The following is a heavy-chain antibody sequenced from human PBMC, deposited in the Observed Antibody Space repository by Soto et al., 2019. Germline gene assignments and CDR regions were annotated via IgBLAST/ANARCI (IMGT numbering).Heavy chain of an antibody. J-gene: IGHJ3*02. CDR1: GFTFSNYV. Sequence: EVQLLESGGGLVQPGGSLRLSCAASGFTFSNYVMNWVRQAPGKGLEWVSTISYSADKTFYADSVKGRFTISRDNSRDTLFLQMNSLRAAAAAVYYCARRARTATTTWGAFDIWGQGTMVTVSS. CDR3: ARRARTATTTWGAFDI. D-gene: IGHD1-7*01. V-gene: IGHV3-23*01. CDR2: ISYSADKT.